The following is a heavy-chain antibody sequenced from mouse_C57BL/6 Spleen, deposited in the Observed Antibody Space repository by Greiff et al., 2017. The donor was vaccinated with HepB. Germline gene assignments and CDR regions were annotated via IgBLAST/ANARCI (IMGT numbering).Heavy chain of an antibody. D-gene: IGHD1-1*01. CDR1: GFNIKDYY. CDR2: IDPEDGET. CDR3: ARVPYGSSPYWYFDV. V-gene: IGHV14-2*01. Sequence: EVQLQQSGAELVKPGASVKLSCTASGFNIKDYYMHWVKQRTEQGLEWIGRIDPEDGETKYAPKFQGKATITADTYSNTAYLQLSSLPSEDTAVYYCARVPYGSSPYWYFDVWGTGTTVTVSS. J-gene: IGHJ1*03.